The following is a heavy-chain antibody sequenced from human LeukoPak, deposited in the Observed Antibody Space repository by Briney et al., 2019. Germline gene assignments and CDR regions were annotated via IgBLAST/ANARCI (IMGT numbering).Heavy chain of an antibody. D-gene: IGHD2-15*01. CDR3: ARASGIYCSGGSCYPTWFGP. CDR1: GFTFSSYW. CDR2: IKQDGSEK. J-gene: IGHJ5*02. Sequence: GGSLRLSCAASGFTFSSYWMSWVRQAPGKGLEWVANIKQDGSEKYYVDSVKGRFTISRDNAKNSLYLQMNSLRAEDTAVYYCARASGIYCSGGSCYPTWFGPWGQGTLVTVSS. V-gene: IGHV3-7*01.